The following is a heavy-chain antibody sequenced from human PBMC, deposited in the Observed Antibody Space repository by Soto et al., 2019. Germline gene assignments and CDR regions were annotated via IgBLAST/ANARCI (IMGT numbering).Heavy chain of an antibody. CDR3: ARENSVQAWLHHFDN. J-gene: IGHJ4*02. CDR2: ISDDGASI. Sequence: GGSLRLSCEASGFSFSSFAMNWVRQAPGRGLEWVSYISDDGASIYYADSLKGRFTISRDNAKNSLSLQMNNLRAEDTAVYYCARENSVQAWLHHFDNWGLGTLVTVSS. V-gene: IGHV3-48*03. CDR1: GFSFSSFA. D-gene: IGHD5-18*01.